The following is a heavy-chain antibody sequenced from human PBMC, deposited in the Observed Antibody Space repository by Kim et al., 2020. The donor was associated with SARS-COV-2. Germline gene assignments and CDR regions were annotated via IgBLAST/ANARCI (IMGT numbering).Heavy chain of an antibody. V-gene: IGHV3-21*01. J-gene: IGHJ5*02. Sequence: GGSLRLSCAASGFTFSSYSMNWVRQAPGKGLEWVSSISSSSSYIYYADSVKGRFTISRDNAKNSLYLQMNSLRAEDTAVYYCARDVYYDSSGEGIDPWGQGTLVTVSS. CDR2: ISSSSSYI. CDR1: GFTFSSYS. CDR3: ARDVYYDSSGEGIDP. D-gene: IGHD3-22*01.